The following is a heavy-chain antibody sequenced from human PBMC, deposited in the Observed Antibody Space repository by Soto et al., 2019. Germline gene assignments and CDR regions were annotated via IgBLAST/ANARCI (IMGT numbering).Heavy chain of an antibody. CDR3: AKISKPYCSSTSCSAPDV. Sequence: GGSLRLSCAASGFTFSSYAMSWVRQAPGKGLEWVSAISGSGGSTYYADSVKGRFTISRDNSKNTLYLQMNSLRAEDTAVYYCAKISKPYCSSTSCSAPDVWGQGTTVTVSS. D-gene: IGHD2-2*01. V-gene: IGHV3-23*01. CDR2: ISGSGGST. CDR1: GFTFSSYA. J-gene: IGHJ6*02.